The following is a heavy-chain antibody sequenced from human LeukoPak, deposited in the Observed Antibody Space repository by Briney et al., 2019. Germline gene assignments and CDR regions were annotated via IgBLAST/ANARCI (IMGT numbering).Heavy chain of an antibody. Sequence: PSGTLSLTCAVSGVSISSTNWWSWVRQPPGKGLEWIGEIYHSGSANYNPSLKGRVTVSMDKSNNQFSLTLISVTAADTAVYYCARHPTRDYGDYVLQHWGQGTLVTVSS. CDR2: IYHSGSA. CDR3: ARHPTRDYGDYVLQH. D-gene: IGHD4-17*01. J-gene: IGHJ1*01. V-gene: IGHV4-4*02. CDR1: GVSISSTNW.